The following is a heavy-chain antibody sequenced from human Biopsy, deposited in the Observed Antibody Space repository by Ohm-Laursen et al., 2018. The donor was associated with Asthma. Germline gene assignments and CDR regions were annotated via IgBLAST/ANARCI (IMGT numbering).Heavy chain of an antibody. CDR2: ISGDAQRT. J-gene: IGHJ4*02. CDR1: GFTFSSYA. V-gene: IGHV3-23*01. CDR3: AKDWKSLYVQYFFEY. Sequence: SLRLSCSASGFTFSSYALSWVRQAPGKGLEWVSGISGDAQRTYYEDSVKSRFTISRDNSKNTIYLQLNSLRAEDTAVYYCAKDWKSLYVQYFFEYWGQGALVTVSS. D-gene: IGHD5/OR15-5a*01.